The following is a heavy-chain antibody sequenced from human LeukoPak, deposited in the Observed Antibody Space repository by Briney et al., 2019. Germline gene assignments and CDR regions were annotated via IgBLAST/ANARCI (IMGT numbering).Heavy chain of an antibody. CDR3: ARDKVVGTTYFDY. CDR2: IKQDGSEK. D-gene: IGHD1-26*01. Sequence: GGSLRLSCAASGFTFSSYWMSWVRQAPGKGLEWVANIKQDGSEKYYVDSVKGRFTISRDNAKNSLYLQMNSLRAEDTAVYYCARDKVVGTTYFDYWGQGTLVTVSS. J-gene: IGHJ4*02. V-gene: IGHV3-7*01. CDR1: GFTFSSYW.